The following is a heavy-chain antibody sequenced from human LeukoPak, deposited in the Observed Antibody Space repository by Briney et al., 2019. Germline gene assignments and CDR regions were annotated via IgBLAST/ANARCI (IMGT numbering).Heavy chain of an antibody. V-gene: IGHV3-11*01. J-gene: IGHJ4*02. CDR3: ARESPWGFDY. Sequence: GGSLRLSCAASGFTFSDYSMNWVRQAPGKGLEWVSYISSSGSTIYYADSVKGRFTISRDNAKNSLYLQMNSLRAEDTAVYYCARESPWGFDYWGQGTLVTVSS. D-gene: IGHD7-27*01. CDR1: GFTFSDYS. CDR2: ISSSGSTI.